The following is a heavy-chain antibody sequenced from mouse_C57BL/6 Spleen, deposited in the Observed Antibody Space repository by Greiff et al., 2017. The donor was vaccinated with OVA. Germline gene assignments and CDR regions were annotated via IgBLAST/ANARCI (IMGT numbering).Heavy chain of an antibody. Sequence: EVQLQESGPGLVKPSQSLSLTCSVTGYSITSGYYWNWIRQFPGNKLEWMGYISYDGSNNYNPSLKNRISITRDTSKNQFFLKLNSVTTEDTATYYCAREGNYYDYDGITMDYWGQGTSVTVSS. CDR1: GYSITSGYY. D-gene: IGHD2-4*01. CDR3: AREGNYYDYDGITMDY. J-gene: IGHJ4*01. V-gene: IGHV3-6*01. CDR2: ISYDGSN.